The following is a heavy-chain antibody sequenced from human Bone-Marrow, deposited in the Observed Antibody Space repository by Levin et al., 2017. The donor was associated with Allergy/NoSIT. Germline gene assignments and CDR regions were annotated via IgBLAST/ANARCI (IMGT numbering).Heavy chain of an antibody. CDR3: SRNSAKRGNSGYQDY. V-gene: IGHV3-49*03. CDR1: GFTFGDYA. Sequence: GESLKISCITSGFTFGDYAMSWFRQAPGKGLEWVAFIRTKPYGGTTEYAASVKGRFTISRDESISIAYLQMNSLNTEDTAVYYCSRNSAKRGNSGYQDYWGQGTLVTVSS. CDR2: IRTKPYGGTT. J-gene: IGHJ4*02. D-gene: IGHD5-12*01.